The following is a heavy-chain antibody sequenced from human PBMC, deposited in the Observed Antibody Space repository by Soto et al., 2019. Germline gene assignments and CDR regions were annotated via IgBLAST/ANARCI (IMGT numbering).Heavy chain of an antibody. V-gene: IGHV1-69*12. D-gene: IGHD4-4*01. J-gene: IGHJ6*02. CDR3: ARDNDRLQLGGNYYYRLDV. Sequence: QVQLVQSGAEMKEPGSSVKVSCKTSGGTFSSSAISWLRQAPGQGLEWMGGIIPLFRTPDYAQKFQGRVTIAAAESTSTAYMELSSLRSEDTAVYYCARDNDRLQLGGNYYYRLDVWGQGTTITVSS. CDR1: GGTFSSSA. CDR2: IIPLFRTP.